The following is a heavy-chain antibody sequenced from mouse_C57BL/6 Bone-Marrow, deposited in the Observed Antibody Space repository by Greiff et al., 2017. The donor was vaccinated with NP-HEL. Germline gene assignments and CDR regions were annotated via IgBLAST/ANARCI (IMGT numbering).Heavy chain of an antibody. J-gene: IGHJ2*01. CDR3: ARKRSAQLGPHFDY. D-gene: IGHD3-1*01. CDR2: IDPSDSET. Sequence: VKLQQPGAELVRPGSSVKLSCKASGYTFTSYWMHWVKQRPIQGLEWIGNIDPSDSETHYNQKFKDKATLTVDKSSSTAYMQLSSLTSEDSAVYDSARKRSAQLGPHFDYWGQGTTLTVSS. CDR1: GYTFTSYW. V-gene: IGHV1-52*01.